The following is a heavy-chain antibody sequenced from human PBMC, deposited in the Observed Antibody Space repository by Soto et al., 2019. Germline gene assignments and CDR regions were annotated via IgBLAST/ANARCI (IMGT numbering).Heavy chain of an antibody. V-gene: IGHV3-15*01. CDR2: IKRKIGGETT. Sequence: EVQLLESGGDLAEPGGSLRLSCAASGFAFTHVWMTWVRQAPGRGLEWVGRIKRKIGGETTNYAAPVKGRFTISRDDSKNTLYLQMNSLKTDDSAVYYCAADRYCSSNTCPGAFDICGQGTTV. D-gene: IGHD2-2*01. J-gene: IGHJ3*02. CDR1: GFAFTHVW. CDR3: AADRYCSSNTCPGAFDI.